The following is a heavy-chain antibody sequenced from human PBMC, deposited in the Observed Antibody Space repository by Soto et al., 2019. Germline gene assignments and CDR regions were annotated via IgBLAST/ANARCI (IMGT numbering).Heavy chain of an antibody. D-gene: IGHD6-19*01. V-gene: IGHV3-73*02. CDR3: TRHHERGWSRYYYYYCMYV. J-gene: IGHJ6*02. CDR1: GFTFSGSA. CDR2: IRSKANSYAT. Sequence: EVQLVESGGGLVQPGGSLKLSCAASGFTFSGSAMHWVRQASGKGLEWVGRIRSKANSYATAYAASVKGRFTISRDDSNNTAYLQMNSLKTEDTAVYYCTRHHERGWSRYYYYYCMYVWGQGTTVTVS.